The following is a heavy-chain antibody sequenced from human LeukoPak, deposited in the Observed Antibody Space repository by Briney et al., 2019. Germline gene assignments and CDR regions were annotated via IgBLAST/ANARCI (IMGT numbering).Heavy chain of an antibody. CDR3: ARDEPPYRGDTNCCAFDS. D-gene: IGHD2-21*01. V-gene: IGHV4-59*01. J-gene: IGHJ4*02. CDR1: GGSLSSYY. Sequence: PSETLSLTCTVSGGSLSSYYWSWLRQPPGKGLEWIGYIYYSGSTNYNPSLKSRVTISVDTSKNQFSLKLNSVTAADTAVYYCARDEPPYRGDTNCCAFDSWGQGTLVTVSS. CDR2: IYYSGST.